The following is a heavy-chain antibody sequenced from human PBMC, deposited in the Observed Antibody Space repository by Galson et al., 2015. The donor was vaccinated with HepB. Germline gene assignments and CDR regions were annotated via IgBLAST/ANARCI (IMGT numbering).Heavy chain of an antibody. D-gene: IGHD3-9*01. CDR1: GGTFSSYA. CDR2: IIPIFGTA. CDR3: ARAPGLAADVLGRLFDS. J-gene: IGHJ4*02. V-gene: IGHV1-69*13. Sequence: SVKVSCKASGGTFSSYAISWVRQAPGQGLEWMGGIIPIFGTANYAQKFQGRVTITADESTSTAYMELSSLRSEDTAMYYCARAPGLAADVLGRLFDSWGQGTLVTVSS.